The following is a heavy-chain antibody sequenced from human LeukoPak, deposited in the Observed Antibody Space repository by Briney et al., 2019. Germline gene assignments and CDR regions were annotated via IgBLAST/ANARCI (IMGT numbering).Heavy chain of an antibody. V-gene: IGHV1-69*13. J-gene: IGHJ4*02. Sequence: SVKVSCKASGGTFSRYATSWVRQAPGQGLEWMGGIIPMFGIANYAQKFQGRVTITADESTSTAYMELSSLRSEDTAVYYCARDRPYTGGWRGFDYWGQGTLVTVSS. CDR3: ARDRPYTGGWRGFDY. CDR2: IIPMFGIA. D-gene: IGHD6-19*01. CDR1: GGTFSRYA.